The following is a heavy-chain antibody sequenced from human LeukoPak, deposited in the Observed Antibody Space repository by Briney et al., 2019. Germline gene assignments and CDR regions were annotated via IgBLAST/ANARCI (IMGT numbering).Heavy chain of an antibody. CDR1: GGSISSYY. J-gene: IGHJ6*03. CDR2: IYYSGST. Sequence: PSETLSLTCTVSGGSISSYYWSWIRQPPGKGLEWIGYIYYSGSTNYNPSLKSRVTISVDTSKNQFSLKLSSVTAADTAVYYCARLKGLGSYFPRDYYYYMDVWGKGTTVTVSS. CDR3: ARLKGLGSYFPRDYYYYMDV. D-gene: IGHD1-26*01. V-gene: IGHV4-59*12.